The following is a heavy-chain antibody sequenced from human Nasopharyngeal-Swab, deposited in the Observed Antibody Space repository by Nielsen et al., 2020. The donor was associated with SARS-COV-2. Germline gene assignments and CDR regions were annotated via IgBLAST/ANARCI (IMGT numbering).Heavy chain of an antibody. D-gene: IGHD3-10*01. Sequence: ASVKVSCKVSGYTLTELSMHWVRQAPGKGLEWMGGFDPEDGETIYAQKFQGRVTITADESTSTAYMELSSLRSEDTAVYYCARSPRWGSGIQDYWGQGTLVTVSS. CDR1: GYTLTELS. J-gene: IGHJ4*02. CDR2: FDPEDGET. V-gene: IGHV1-24*01. CDR3: ARSPRWGSGIQDY.